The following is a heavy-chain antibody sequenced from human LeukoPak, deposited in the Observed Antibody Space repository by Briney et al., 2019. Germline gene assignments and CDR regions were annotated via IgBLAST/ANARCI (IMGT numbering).Heavy chain of an antibody. CDR2: INHSGST. Sequence: PSETLSLTCAVYGGSFSGYYWSWIRQPPGKGLEWIGEINHSGSTNYNPSLKSRVTISVDTSKNQFSLKLSSVTAADTAVYYCASTYRGYWGQGTLVTVSS. V-gene: IGHV4-34*01. CDR3: ASTYRGY. CDR1: GGSFSGYY. J-gene: IGHJ4*02. D-gene: IGHD2-2*02.